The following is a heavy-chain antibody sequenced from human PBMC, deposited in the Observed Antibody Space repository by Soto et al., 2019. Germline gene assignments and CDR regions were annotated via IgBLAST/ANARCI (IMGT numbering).Heavy chain of an antibody. CDR1: GYTFTSHY. Sequence: QVQLVQSGAEVKKPGASVMVSCRASGYTFTSHYMHWVRQAPGQGLEWMGMIDPSGGATTYAQKFQGPVTITRDTSTTTVYMALSSLRPEDTAVYSCSRGLWQWLFDYWGQGTLVTVSS. V-gene: IGHV1-46*03. CDR2: IDPSGGAT. J-gene: IGHJ4*02. CDR3: SRGLWQWLFDY. D-gene: IGHD6-19*01.